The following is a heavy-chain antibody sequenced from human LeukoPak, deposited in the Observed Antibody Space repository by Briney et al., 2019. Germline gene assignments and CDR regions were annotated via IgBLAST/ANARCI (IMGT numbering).Heavy chain of an antibody. Sequence: PGGSLRLSCAAPGFTFDDYAMHWVRQAPGKGLEWASGISWNSGSIGYADSVKGRSTISRDNAKNSLYLQMNSLRAEDMALYYCAKGGRIVRGYFDYWGQGTLVTVSS. V-gene: IGHV3-9*03. J-gene: IGHJ4*02. CDR3: AKGGRIVRGYFDY. CDR1: GFTFDDYA. CDR2: ISWNSGSI. D-gene: IGHD1-26*01.